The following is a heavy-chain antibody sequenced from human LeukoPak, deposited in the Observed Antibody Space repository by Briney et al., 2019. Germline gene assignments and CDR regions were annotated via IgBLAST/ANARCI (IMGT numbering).Heavy chain of an antibody. Sequence: ASVKVSCKASGYTFTSYGLSWVRQAPGQGLEWMGWISAYNGNTKYAQKLQGRVTMTTDTSTSTAYMEMKSLGSDDTAVYYCARDRYCGGGSCYHLNYFDYWGQGTLVTVSS. CDR1: GYTFTSYG. D-gene: IGHD2-15*01. V-gene: IGHV1-18*01. J-gene: IGHJ4*02. CDR3: ARDRYCGGGSCYHLNYFDY. CDR2: ISAYNGNT.